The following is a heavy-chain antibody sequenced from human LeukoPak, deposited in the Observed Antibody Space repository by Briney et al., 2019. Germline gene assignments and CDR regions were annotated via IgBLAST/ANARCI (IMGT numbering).Heavy chain of an antibody. D-gene: IGHD1-26*01. CDR3: ARAASGSYRGDNWFDP. V-gene: IGHV4-59*01. Sequence: PSETLSLTCTVSGGSISSYYWSWIRQPPGKGLEWIGYIYYSGSTNYNPSLKSRVTISVDTSKNQFSLKLSSVTAADTAVYYCARAASGSYRGDNWFDPWGQGTLVTVSS. CDR2: IYYSGST. CDR1: GGSISSYY. J-gene: IGHJ5*02.